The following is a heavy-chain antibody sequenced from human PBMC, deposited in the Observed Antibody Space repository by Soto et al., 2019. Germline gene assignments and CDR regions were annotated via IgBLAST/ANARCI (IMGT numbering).Heavy chain of an antibody. CDR2: ISGSGGST. D-gene: IGHD2-2*01. CDR1: GFTFSSYA. J-gene: IGHJ4*02. Sequence: GGSLRLSCAASGFTFSSYAMSWVRQAPGKGLEWVSAISGSGGSTYYADSVKGRFTISRDNSKNTLYLQMNSLRAEDTAVYYCAKDPDIVVVPAAIDYWGQGTLVTVSS. CDR3: AKDPDIVVVPAAIDY. V-gene: IGHV3-23*01.